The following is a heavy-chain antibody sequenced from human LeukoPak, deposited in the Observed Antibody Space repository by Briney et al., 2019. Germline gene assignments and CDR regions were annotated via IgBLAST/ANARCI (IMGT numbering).Heavy chain of an antibody. CDR3: AREGYDILTGTSTFDY. D-gene: IGHD3-9*01. Sequence: SETLSLTCTVSGGSISNYYWSWIRQPAGKRLEWIGRISKSGSTNYNPSLKSRVTMSVDTSRNQLSLKLSSVTAADTAVYYCAREGYDILTGTSTFDYWGQGTLVTVSS. CDR1: GGSISNYY. V-gene: IGHV4-4*07. J-gene: IGHJ4*02. CDR2: ISKSGST.